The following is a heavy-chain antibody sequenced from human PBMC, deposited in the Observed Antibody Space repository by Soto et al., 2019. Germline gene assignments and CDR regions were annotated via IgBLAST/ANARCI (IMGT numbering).Heavy chain of an antibody. D-gene: IGHD4-17*01. J-gene: IGHJ4*02. CDR2: ISSSSYI. CDR1: GFTFSSYS. V-gene: IGHV3-21*01. CDR3: ARDFGRGDYVVGGGDY. Sequence: EVQLVESGGGLVKPGGSLRLFCAASGFTFSSYSMNWVRQAPGKGLEWVSSISSSSYIYYADSVKGRFTISRDNAKNSVYVQMNGLRAEDTAVYYCARDFGRGDYVVGGGDYWGQGTLVTVSS.